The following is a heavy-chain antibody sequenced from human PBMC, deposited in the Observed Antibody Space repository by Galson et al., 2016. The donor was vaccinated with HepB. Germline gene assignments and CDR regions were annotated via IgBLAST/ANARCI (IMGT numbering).Heavy chain of an antibody. V-gene: IGHV3-48*02. CDR2: ISSSGSTI. J-gene: IGHJ6*02. CDR3: ARDTRFHKYELWGGYYVFGMDV. Sequence: SLRLSCAASGLTFSDYGMNWVRQAPGKGLEWISYISSSGSTIYYADSVKDRFTSSRDNAKNSVYLQMNSLRDEDKAVYYCARDTRFHKYELWGGYYVFGMDVWGHGTTVTVSS. CDR1: GLTFSDYG. D-gene: IGHD3-3*01.